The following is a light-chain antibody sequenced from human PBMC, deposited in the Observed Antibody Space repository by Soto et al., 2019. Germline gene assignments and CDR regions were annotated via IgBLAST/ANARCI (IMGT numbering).Light chain of an antibody. V-gene: IGLV3-21*02. CDR2: DDS. CDR1: NIGGKS. J-gene: IGLJ1*01. Sequence: SYELTQPPSVSVAPGQTARITCGGDNIGGKSVRWYQQKPGQAPVLVVYDDSARPSAIPERFSGSNSGNTATLTINWVEAGDEADYYCQIWDSTSDHPVFGTGTKVTV. CDR3: QIWDSTSDHPV.